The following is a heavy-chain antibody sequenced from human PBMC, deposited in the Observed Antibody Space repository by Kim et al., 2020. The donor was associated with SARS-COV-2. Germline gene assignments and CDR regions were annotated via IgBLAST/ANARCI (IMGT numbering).Heavy chain of an antibody. Sequence: SETLSLTCTVSGGSISSYYWSWIRQPPGKGLEWIGYIYYSGRTNYNPSLKSRVTISVDTSKNQFSLKLSSVTAADTAVYYCASGRDGYNYLFDYWGQGTLGTVSS. J-gene: IGHJ4*02. D-gene: IGHD5-12*01. CDR3: ASGRDGYNYLFDY. CDR2: IYYSGRT. V-gene: IGHV4-59*13. CDR1: GGSISSYY.